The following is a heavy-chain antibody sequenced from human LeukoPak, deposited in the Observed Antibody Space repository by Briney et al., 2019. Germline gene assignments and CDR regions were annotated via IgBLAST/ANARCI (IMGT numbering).Heavy chain of an antibody. CDR3: ARDGHRRGTTSFDY. V-gene: IGHV3-48*03. J-gene: IGHJ4*02. CDR1: GFTFSSYE. D-gene: IGHD1-1*01. Sequence: GGSLRLSCAASGFTFSSYEMNWVRQAPGKGQEWVSYISSSGSTIYYADSVKGRFTISRDNAKNSLYLQMNSLRAEDTAVYYCARDGHRRGTTSFDYWGQGTLVTVSS. CDR2: ISSSGSTI.